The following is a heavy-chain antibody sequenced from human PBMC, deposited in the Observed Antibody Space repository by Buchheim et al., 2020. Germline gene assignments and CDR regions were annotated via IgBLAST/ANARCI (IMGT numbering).Heavy chain of an antibody. D-gene: IGHD5-24*01. CDR3: ARDQGYNIFL. CDR2: IKVDVSNT. V-gene: IGHV3-74*01. CDR1: GFAFNTYS. J-gene: IGHJ4*02. Sequence: EVLLVESGGGLVQPGGSLRLSCAASGFAFNTYSMHWVRQAPGKGLEWVALIKVDVSNTNYAESVRGRFTISRDNSKNTMYLQMNSLRAEDTAVYYCARDQGYNIFLWGQGTL.